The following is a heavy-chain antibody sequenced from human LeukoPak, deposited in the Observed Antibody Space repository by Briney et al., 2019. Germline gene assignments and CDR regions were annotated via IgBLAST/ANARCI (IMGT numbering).Heavy chain of an antibody. Sequence: GASVKVSCKASGFTFTSSAMQWVRQARGQRLGWIGWIVVGSGNTNYAQKFRERVTITRDMSTSTAYMELSSLRSEDTAVYYCAAAPFYGDYDYWGQGTLVTVSS. J-gene: IGHJ4*02. CDR1: GFTFTSSA. CDR2: IVVGSGNT. D-gene: IGHD4-17*01. CDR3: AAAPFYGDYDY. V-gene: IGHV1-58*02.